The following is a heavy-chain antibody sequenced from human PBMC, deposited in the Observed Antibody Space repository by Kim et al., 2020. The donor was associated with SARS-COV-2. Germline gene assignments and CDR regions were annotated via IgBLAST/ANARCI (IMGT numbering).Heavy chain of an antibody. J-gene: IGHJ4*02. CDR3: AKAEAYDY. V-gene: IGHV3-30*02. Sequence: GNNKYYADSVNGRLTTSRDNAKNTRYLQMNSLSAEDTAVYYCAKAEAYDYWGQGTLVTVSS. CDR2: GNNK.